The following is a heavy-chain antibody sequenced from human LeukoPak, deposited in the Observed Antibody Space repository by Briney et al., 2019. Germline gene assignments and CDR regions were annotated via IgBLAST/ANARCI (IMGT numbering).Heavy chain of an antibody. Sequence: GASVKVSCKASGYTFTGYYMHWVRQAPGQGLEWMGWISAYNGNTNYAQKLQGRVTMTTDTSTSTAYMELRSLRSDDTAVYYCARDGLRYFDWVSDGGCFDYWGQGTLVTVSS. J-gene: IGHJ4*02. CDR2: ISAYNGNT. CDR3: ARDGLRYFDWVSDGGCFDY. V-gene: IGHV1-18*04. D-gene: IGHD3-9*01. CDR1: GYTFTGYY.